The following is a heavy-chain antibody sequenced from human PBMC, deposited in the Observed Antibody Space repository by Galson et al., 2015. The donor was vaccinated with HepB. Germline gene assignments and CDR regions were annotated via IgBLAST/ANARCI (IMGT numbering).Heavy chain of an antibody. D-gene: IGHD2/OR15-2a*01. CDR2: IRYDESNK. V-gene: IGHV3-30*02. J-gene: IGHJ4*02. Sequence: SLRLSCAASGFNFNTYGMHWVRQAPGKGLEWVALIRYDESNKYYAGSVKGRFTISRDNSKNTLYLQMNSLRAEDTAVYYCAKDKAYLSGYYDYWGQGTLVTVSS. CDR3: AKDKAYLSGYYDY. CDR1: GFNFNTYG.